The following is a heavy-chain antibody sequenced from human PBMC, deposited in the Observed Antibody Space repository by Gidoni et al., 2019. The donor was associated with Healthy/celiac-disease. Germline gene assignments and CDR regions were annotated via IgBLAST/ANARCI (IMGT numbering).Heavy chain of an antibody. J-gene: IGHJ4*02. D-gene: IGHD3-10*01. Sequence: QVQLQQWGAGLLKPSETLSLTCAVYGGSFSGYYWGWIRQPPGKGLEWIGEINHSGSTNYNPSLKSRVTISVDTSKNQFSLKLSSVTAADTAVYYCARGTLQYYYGSGMVYFDYWGQGTLVTVSS. CDR3: ARGTLQYYYGSGMVYFDY. CDR1: GGSFSGYY. V-gene: IGHV4-34*01. CDR2: INHSGST.